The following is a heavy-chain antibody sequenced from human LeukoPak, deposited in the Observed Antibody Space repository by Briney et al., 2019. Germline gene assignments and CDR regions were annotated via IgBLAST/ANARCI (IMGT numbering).Heavy chain of an antibody. Sequence: PGGSLRLSCAASGFTFSSYSMNWVRQAPGKGLEWVSYISSSRTTIYYADSVKGRFTISRDNAKNSLYLQMNSLRAEDTAVYYCASGSTGDFDYWGQGTQVTVSS. CDR2: ISSSRTTI. D-gene: IGHD1-14*01. CDR3: ASGSTGDFDY. CDR1: GFTFSSYS. V-gene: IGHV3-48*01. J-gene: IGHJ4*02.